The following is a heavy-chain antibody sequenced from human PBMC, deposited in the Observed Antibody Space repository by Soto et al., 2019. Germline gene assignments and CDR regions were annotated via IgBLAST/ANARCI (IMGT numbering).Heavy chain of an antibody. J-gene: IGHJ4*02. D-gene: IGHD1-26*01. CDR3: AKSRGAGGNFDY. CDR1: GFTFSSYA. V-gene: IGHV3-23*01. CDR2: VSIGGST. Sequence: GSLRLSCASSGFTFSSYAMGWVRQGPGKGLEWVAVVSIGGSTHYADSVRGRFTISRDNSKNTLSLQMNSLTAEDTAVYFCAKSRGAGGNFDYWGQGALVPVSS.